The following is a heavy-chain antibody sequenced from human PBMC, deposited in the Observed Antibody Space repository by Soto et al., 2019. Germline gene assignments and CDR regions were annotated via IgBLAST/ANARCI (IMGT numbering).Heavy chain of an antibody. J-gene: IGHJ4*02. D-gene: IGHD2-8*01. CDR2: ISYDGSNK. Sequence: QVQLVESGGSVVQPGRSLRLSCAASGFTFSSYGMHWVRQAPGKGLEWVAVISYDGSNKYYADSVKGRFTISRDNSKNTLYLQMNSLRAEDTAVYYCASPMVYATFDYWGQGTLVTVSS. V-gene: IGHV3-30*03. CDR1: GFTFSSYG. CDR3: ASPMVYATFDY.